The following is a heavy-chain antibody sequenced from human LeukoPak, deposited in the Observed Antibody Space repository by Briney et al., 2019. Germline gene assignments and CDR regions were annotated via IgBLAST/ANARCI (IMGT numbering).Heavy chain of an antibody. CDR2: IYYSGST. V-gene: IGHV4-59*11. J-gene: IGHJ4*02. CDR1: GGSISGHY. Sequence: PSETLSLTCNVSGGSISGHYWGWIRQPPGKGLEWIGFIYYSGSTNDNPSLKSRFSGSTNYNPSLKSRLTMSVEASENHFSLELSSLPAADTAVYYCARAPPDFWTPSYYFDYWGQGSLVTVSS. D-gene: IGHD3/OR15-3a*01. CDR3: ARAPPDFWTPSYYFDY.